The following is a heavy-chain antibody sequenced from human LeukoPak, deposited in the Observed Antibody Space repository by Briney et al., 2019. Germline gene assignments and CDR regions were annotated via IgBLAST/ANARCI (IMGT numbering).Heavy chain of an antibody. CDR2: INHSGST. CDR3: ARITMVRGVNFDY. V-gene: IGHV4-34*01. CDR1: GGSFSGSY. J-gene: IGHJ4*02. D-gene: IGHD3-10*01. Sequence: SETLSLTCAVYGGSFSGSYWSWIRQPPGKGLEWIGEINHSGSTNYNPSLKSRVTISVDTSKNQFSLKLSSVTAADTAVYYCARITMVRGVNFDYWGQGTLVSVSS.